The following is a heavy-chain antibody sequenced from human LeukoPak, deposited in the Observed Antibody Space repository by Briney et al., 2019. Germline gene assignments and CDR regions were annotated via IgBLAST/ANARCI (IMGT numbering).Heavy chain of an antibody. CDR1: GFTFSDYY. J-gene: IGHJ4*02. Sequence: MAGGSLRLSCAASGFTFSDYYMNWVRQAPGKGLEWVSSISGSSSYIYYADSVKGRFTISRDNAKNSLYLQMNSLRAEDTAVYYCARKYYYDSSGYWVFDYWGQGTLVTVSS. CDR2: ISGSSSYI. V-gene: IGHV3-21*01. CDR3: ARKYYYDSSGYWVFDY. D-gene: IGHD3-22*01.